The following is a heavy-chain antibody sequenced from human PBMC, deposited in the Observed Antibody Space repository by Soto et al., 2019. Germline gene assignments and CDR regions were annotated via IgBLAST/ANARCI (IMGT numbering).Heavy chain of an antibody. Sequence: ASVKVSCKASGYTFTGYYMHWVRQAPGQGLEWMGWINPNSGGTNYAQKFQGWVTMTRDTSISTAYMELSRLRSDDTAVYYCARGAPIWFGELLSDAFDIWGQGTMVTVS. J-gene: IGHJ3*02. V-gene: IGHV1-2*04. CDR2: INPNSGGT. D-gene: IGHD3-10*01. CDR1: GYTFTGYY. CDR3: ARGAPIWFGELLSDAFDI.